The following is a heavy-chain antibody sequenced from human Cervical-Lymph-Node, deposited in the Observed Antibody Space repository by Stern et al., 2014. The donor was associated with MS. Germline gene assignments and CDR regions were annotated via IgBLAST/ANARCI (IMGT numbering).Heavy chain of an antibody. J-gene: IGHJ4*02. CDR2: IHPGDSDT. Sequence: EVQLVESGAEVKKPGESLKISCKGSGYRFTNYWIGWVRQMPGKGLEGMGIIHPGDSDTRYSPAFQGQGTLSAAKSIRPCYPPWSSLKASDTAIYYCAKTGEVLGDTFYFDYWGQGILVTVSS. D-gene: IGHD1-26*01. V-gene: IGHV5-51*01. CDR3: AKTGEVLGDTFYFDY. CDR1: GYRFTNYW.